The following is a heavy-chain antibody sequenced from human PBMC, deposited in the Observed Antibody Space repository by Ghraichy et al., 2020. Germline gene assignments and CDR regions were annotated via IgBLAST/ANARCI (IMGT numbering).Heavy chain of an antibody. V-gene: IGHV3-23*01. CDR3: AKDAPIDSSHTGGIDN. CDR1: GFTFSSYA. Sequence: GSLRLSCAASGFTFSSYAMRWVRQAPGRGLEWVSVISSSGGSIYYADSVKGRFTISRDNSKNTLYVQMNSLRAEDTAVYYCAKDAPIDSSHTGGIDNWGQGTLVTVSS. CDR2: ISSSGGSI. J-gene: IGHJ4*02. D-gene: IGHD3-16*01.